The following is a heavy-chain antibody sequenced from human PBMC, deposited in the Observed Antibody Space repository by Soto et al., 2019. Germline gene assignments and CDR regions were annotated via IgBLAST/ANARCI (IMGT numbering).Heavy chain of an antibody. CDR2: ISHSGIT. CDR1: GGSITSANW. Sequence: PSETLSLTCAVSGGSITSANWWTWVRQPPGGGLEWIGEISHSGITNYKASLKSRVTMSVDKTKNDVSLKLTSVTAAGTAVYYCARVLRGWFDPWGQGTPVTVSS. J-gene: IGHJ5*02. V-gene: IGHV4-4*02. CDR3: ARVLRGWFDP.